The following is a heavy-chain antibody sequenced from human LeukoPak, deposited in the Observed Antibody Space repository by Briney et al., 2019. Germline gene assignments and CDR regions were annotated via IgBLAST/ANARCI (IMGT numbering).Heavy chain of an antibody. V-gene: IGHV3-23*01. D-gene: IGHD4-17*01. CDR1: SNYA. CDR3: AKVTDSGDSSYWYFDL. J-gene: IGHJ2*01. Sequence: GGSLRLSCAAFSNYAMSWVRQAPGKGLEWVSAISGTGGGTYYADSMRGRFTISRDNSKNTLYMQMNSLRAEDTAVYYCAKVTDSGDSSYWYFDLWGRGTLVTVSS. CDR2: ISGTGGGT.